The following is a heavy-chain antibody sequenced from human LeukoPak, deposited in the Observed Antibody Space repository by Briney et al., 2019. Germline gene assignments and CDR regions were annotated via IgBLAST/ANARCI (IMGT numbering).Heavy chain of an antibody. J-gene: IGHJ4*02. CDR2: INSDGSSI. D-gene: IGHD2-21*02. Sequence: GGSLRLSCAASGFTFSSYRMNWVRQAPGKGLVWVSRINSDGSSISYADSVKGRFTISRDNAKNKLYLQMNSLRAEDTAVYYCARGDIVVVTAMKNIDCWGQGTLVTVSS. CDR1: GFTFSSYR. CDR3: ARGDIVVVTAMKNIDC. V-gene: IGHV3-74*01.